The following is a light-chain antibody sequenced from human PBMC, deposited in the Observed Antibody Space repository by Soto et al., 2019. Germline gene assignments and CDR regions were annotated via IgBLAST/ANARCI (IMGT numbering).Light chain of an antibody. V-gene: IGKV3-20*01. CDR3: QQYGSSPRT. J-gene: IGKJ1*01. Sequence: EIVLTQSPDTLSLPPGERATLSCRASQSVSTTNLAWYQQKPGQAPRLLIYGASSRATGIPDRFSGSGSGTDFSLTIIRLEPEDFVVYYCQQYGSSPRTFGQGTKVDIK. CDR1: QSVSTTN. CDR2: GAS.